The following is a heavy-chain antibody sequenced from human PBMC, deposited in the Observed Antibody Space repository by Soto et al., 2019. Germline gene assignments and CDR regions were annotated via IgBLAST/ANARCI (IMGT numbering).Heavy chain of an antibody. D-gene: IGHD3-10*01. CDR2: IYYSGST. CDR3: ARSRGGFGDKRRGGFDY. V-gene: IGHV4-59*01. Sequence: PSETLSLTCTVSGGSISSYYWSWIRQPPGKGLEWIGYIYYSGSTNYNPSLKSRVTISVDTSKNQFSLKLSSVTAADTAVYYCARSRGGFGDKRRGGFDYWGQGTLVTVSS. CDR1: GGSISSYY. J-gene: IGHJ4*02.